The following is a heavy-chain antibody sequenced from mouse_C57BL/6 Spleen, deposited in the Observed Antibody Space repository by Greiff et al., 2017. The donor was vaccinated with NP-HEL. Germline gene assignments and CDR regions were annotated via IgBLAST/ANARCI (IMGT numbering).Heavy chain of an antibody. CDR3: ASELYWYFDV. Sequence: QVQLQQSGPELVKPGASVKISCKASGYAFSSSWMNWVKQRPGKGLEWIGRIYPGDGDTNYNGKFKGKATLTADKSSSTAYMQLSSLTSEDSAVYFCASELYWYFDVWGTGTTVTVSS. CDR1: GYAFSSSW. J-gene: IGHJ1*03. V-gene: IGHV1-82*01. CDR2: IYPGDGDT.